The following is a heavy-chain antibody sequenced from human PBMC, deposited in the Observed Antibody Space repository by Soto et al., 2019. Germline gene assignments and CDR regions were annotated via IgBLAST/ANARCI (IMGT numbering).Heavy chain of an antibody. Sequence: QLQLQESGSGLVKPSQTLSLTCAVSGGSISSGGYSWSWIRQPPGKGLEWIGYIYHSGSTYYNPSLKSRVTISVDRSKNQFSLKLSSVTAADTAVYYCAREGGPGGYGGPNFIDIWGQGTMVTVSS. CDR1: GGSISSGGYS. CDR2: IYHSGST. J-gene: IGHJ3*02. CDR3: AREGGPGGYGGPNFIDI. D-gene: IGHD4-17*01. V-gene: IGHV4-30-2*01.